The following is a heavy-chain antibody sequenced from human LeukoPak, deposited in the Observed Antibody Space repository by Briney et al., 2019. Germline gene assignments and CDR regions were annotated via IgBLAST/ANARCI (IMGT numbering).Heavy chain of an antibody. CDR1: GFTLSSYA. D-gene: IGHD2-8*01. CDR2: ISGSGGSR. V-gene: IGHV3-23*01. CDR3: AKDLYPLDYYFDY. Sequence: GGSLRLSCAASGFTLSSYAMNWVRQAPGKGPEWVSAISGSGGSRYYADSVKGRFTISRDNSKNTLYLQMNSLRAEDTAVYYCAKDLYPLDYYFDYWGQGTLVTVSS. J-gene: IGHJ4*02.